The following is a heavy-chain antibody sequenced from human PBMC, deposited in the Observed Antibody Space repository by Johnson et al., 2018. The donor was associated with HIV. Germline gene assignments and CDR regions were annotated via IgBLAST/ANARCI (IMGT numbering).Heavy chain of an antibody. V-gene: IGHV3-53*01. D-gene: IGHD1-26*01. CDR2: IYSGVNT. Sequence: EVQVVESGGGVVQPGRSPRLSCAASGFTVSSNYMTWVRQAPGKGLEWVSLIYSGVNTYYADSVKGRFTISRDNSKNTLYLQMDSLRVEDTAVYYCARGGTFYHLDIWGQGTMVTVSS. CDR3: ARGGTFYHLDI. J-gene: IGHJ3*02. CDR1: GFTVSSNY.